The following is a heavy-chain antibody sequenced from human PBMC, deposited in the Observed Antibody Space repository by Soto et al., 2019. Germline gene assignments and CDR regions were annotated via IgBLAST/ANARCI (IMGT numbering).Heavy chain of an antibody. J-gene: IGHJ6*02. D-gene: IGHD2-15*01. CDR2: INHSGST. CDR3: ARGVRRYCSGGSCYTPPGYYYYYYGMDV. CDR1: GGSFSGYY. V-gene: IGHV4-34*01. Sequence: PSETLSLTCAVYGGSFSGYYWSWIRQPPGKGLEWIGEINHSGSTNYNPSLKSRVTISVDTSKNQFSLKLSSVTAADTAVYYCARGVRRYCSGGSCYTPPGYYYYYYGMDVWGQGTKVTVSS.